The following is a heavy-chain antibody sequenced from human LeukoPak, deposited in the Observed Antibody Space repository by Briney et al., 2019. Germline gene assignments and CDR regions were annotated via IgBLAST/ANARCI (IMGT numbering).Heavy chain of an antibody. V-gene: IGHV4-31*03. Sequence: PSETLSLTCTVSGGSISSGGYYWSWIRQHPGKGLEWIGYIYYSGSTYYNPSLRSRVTISVDTSRNQFSLKLSSVTAADTAVYYCAREVADYDSSGYYSSGDWFDPWGQGTLVTVSS. CDR2: IYYSGST. D-gene: IGHD3-22*01. CDR1: GGSISSGGYY. CDR3: AREVADYDSSGYYSSGDWFDP. J-gene: IGHJ5*02.